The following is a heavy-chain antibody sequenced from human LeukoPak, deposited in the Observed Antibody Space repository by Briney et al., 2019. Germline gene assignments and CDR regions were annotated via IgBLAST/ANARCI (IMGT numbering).Heavy chain of an antibody. D-gene: IGHD4-17*01. J-gene: IGHJ4*02. CDR2: VNHSGYT. Sequence: SETLSLTFAVSCTSFSSYYWSWIRQPPGKGLEGIGEVNHSGYTNDNPSLKIRVTISVDTSKNQFSLRLRSVTAAAPGVYFCARLTTGHDFWGQGTLVTVHS. CDR3: ARLTTGHDF. CDR1: CTSFSSYY. V-gene: IGHV4-34*01.